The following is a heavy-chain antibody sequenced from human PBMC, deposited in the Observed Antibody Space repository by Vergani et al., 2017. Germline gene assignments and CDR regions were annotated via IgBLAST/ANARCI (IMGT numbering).Heavy chain of an antibody. J-gene: IGHJ4*02. CDR3: ARSYGDYDYFDY. Sequence: QVQLVESGGGVVQTGRSLRLSCAASGFTFSSYGMHWVRQAPGKGLEWVAVIWYDGSNKYYADSVKGRFTISRDNSKNTLYLQMNSLRAEDTAVYYCARSYGDYDYFDYWGQGTLVAVAS. V-gene: IGHV3-33*01. D-gene: IGHD4-17*01. CDR1: GFTFSSYG. CDR2: IWYDGSNK.